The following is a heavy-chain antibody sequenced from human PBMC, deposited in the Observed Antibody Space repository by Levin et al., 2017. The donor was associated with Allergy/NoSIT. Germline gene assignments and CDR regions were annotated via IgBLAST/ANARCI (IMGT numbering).Heavy chain of an antibody. CDR3: ARDSIAAAGKRNFDY. Sequence: GGSLRLFCAASGFTFSSYGMHWVRQAPGKGLEWVAVIWYDGSNKYYADSVKGRFTISRDNSKNTLYLQMNSLRAEDTAVYYCARDSIAAAGKRNFDYWGQGTLVTVSS. CDR2: IWYDGSNK. D-gene: IGHD6-13*01. J-gene: IGHJ4*02. CDR1: GFTFSSYG. V-gene: IGHV3-33*01.